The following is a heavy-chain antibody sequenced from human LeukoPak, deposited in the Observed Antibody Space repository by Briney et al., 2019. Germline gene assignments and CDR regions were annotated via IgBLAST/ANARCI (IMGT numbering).Heavy chain of an antibody. J-gene: IGHJ4*02. CDR1: GFTFSSEG. CDR3: ARDYTWRSSGWSYFDY. D-gene: IGHD6-19*01. V-gene: IGHV3-64*01. CDR2: ISSNGGST. Sequence: PGGSLRLSGAAPGFTFSSEGMHWVRQAPGKGLEYVSAISSNGGSTYYANSVKGRFTISRDISKNTLYLQMGSLRAEDMAVYYCARDYTWRSSGWSYFDYWGQGTLVTVSS.